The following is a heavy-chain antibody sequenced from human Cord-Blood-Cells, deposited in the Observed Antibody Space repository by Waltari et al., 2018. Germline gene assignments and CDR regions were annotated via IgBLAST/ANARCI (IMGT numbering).Heavy chain of an antibody. CDR3: ARGGYRVPAAMSGAFDI. D-gene: IGHD2-2*01. J-gene: IGHJ3*02. Sequence: QVQLHESGPGLVKPSQTLSLTCTVSGGSISSGCYYWSWIGQHPGKGLWWIGYIYYSGSTYYHPSLKRRVTISVDTSNNQFSLKLSSVTAADTAVYYCARGGYRVPAAMSGAFDIWGQGTMVTVSS. CDR2: IYYSGST. V-gene: IGHV4-31*03. CDR1: GGSISSGCYY.